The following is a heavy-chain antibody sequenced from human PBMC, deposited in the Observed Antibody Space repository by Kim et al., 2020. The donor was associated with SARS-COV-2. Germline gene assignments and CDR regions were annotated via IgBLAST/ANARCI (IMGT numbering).Heavy chain of an antibody. CDR3: ARDISAVLGLFGGSYVPPFDY. CDR2: ISAYNGNT. D-gene: IGHD1-26*01. V-gene: IGHV1-18*01. CDR1: GYTFTSYG. J-gene: IGHJ4*02. Sequence: ASVKVSCKASGYTFTSYGISWVRQAPGQGLEWMGWISAYNGNTNYAQKLQGRVTMTTDTSTSTAYMELRSLRSDDTAVYYCARDISAVLGLFGGSYVPPFDYWGQGTLVTVSS.